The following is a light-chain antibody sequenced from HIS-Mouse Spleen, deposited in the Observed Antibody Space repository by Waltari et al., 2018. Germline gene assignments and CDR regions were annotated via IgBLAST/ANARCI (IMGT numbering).Light chain of an antibody. CDR3: CSYAGSSTYVV. CDR2: EGS. V-gene: IGLV2-23*01. J-gene: IGLJ2*01. Sequence: QSALTQPASVSGSPGQSITISCTGTSSDVGSYNLVSWYPQHPGKAPKLMIYEGSKRTSGVSNRFSGCKSGKTASLTISGLQAEDEADYYCCSYAGSSTYVVFGGGTKLTVL. CDR1: SSDVGSYNL.